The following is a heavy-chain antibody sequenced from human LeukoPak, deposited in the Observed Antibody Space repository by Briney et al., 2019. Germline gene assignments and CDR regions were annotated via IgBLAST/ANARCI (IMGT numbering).Heavy chain of an antibody. D-gene: IGHD6-19*01. Sequence: SETLSLTCTVSGGSISSSSYYWGWIRQPPGKGLEWIGSIYYSGSTYYNPSLKSRVTISVDTSKNQFSLKLSSVTAADTAVYYCARERGSGRYAKGNGFDYWGQGTLVTVSS. V-gene: IGHV4-39*07. J-gene: IGHJ4*02. CDR1: GGSISSSSYY. CDR2: IYYSGST. CDR3: ARERGSGRYAKGNGFDY.